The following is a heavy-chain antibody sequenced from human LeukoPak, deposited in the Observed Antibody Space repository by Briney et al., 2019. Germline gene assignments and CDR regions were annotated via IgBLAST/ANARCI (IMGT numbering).Heavy chain of an antibody. J-gene: IGHJ4*02. CDR3: AKDPSLRMFDY. CDR1: GFTFSIYA. Sequence: GGSLRLSCAASGFTFSIYAMSWVRQAPGKGLEWVSAISGSGDSTYYADSVKGRFTISRDNSKNTLYLQMNSLRAEDTAVCYCAKDPSLRMFDYWGQGTLVTVSS. CDR2: ISGSGDST. D-gene: IGHD3-16*01. V-gene: IGHV3-23*01.